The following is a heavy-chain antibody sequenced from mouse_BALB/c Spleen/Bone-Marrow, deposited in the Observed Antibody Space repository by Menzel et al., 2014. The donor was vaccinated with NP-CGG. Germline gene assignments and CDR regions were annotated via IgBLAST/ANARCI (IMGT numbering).Heavy chain of an antibody. CDR1: GFTFTDYY. CDR3: GRGGGVGIYWCFDV. V-gene: IGHV7-3*02. CDR2: IRNKANGYTT. Sequence: EVQGVESGGGSVQPGGSLRLSCATSGFTFTDYYMSWVRQPPGKALEWLGFIRNKANGYTTEYSASVKGRFTISRDNSERSLDLQVSSLRAEEGAACYCGRGGGVGIYWCFDVWGAGTTVIVSS. J-gene: IGHJ1*01.